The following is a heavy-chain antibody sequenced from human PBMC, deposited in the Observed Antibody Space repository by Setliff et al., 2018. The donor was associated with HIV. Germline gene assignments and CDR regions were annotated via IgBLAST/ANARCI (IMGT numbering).Heavy chain of an antibody. CDR2: LYYSGEI. CDR1: GGSVNSRNYF. Sequence: SETLSLTCTVSGGSVNSRNYFWGWIRQPPGKGLEWIGTLYYSGEIRYNPSLKSRVTISVDTSKNQFSLNLNTVTAADTAVYYCAKDGRAYGTHYYYYYMDVWGKGTTVTVSS. J-gene: IGHJ6*03. CDR3: AKDGRAYGTHYYYYYMDV. D-gene: IGHD3-10*01. V-gene: IGHV4-39*02.